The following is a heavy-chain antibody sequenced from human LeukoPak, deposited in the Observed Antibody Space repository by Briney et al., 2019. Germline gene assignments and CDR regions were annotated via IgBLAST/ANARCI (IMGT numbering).Heavy chain of an antibody. D-gene: IGHD6-19*01. Sequence: GGSLRLSCAASGFTFSSYGMHWVRQAPGKGLEWVAFIRYDGSNKYYADSVKGRFTISRDNSKNTLYLQMNSLRAEDTAVYYCAKLEYSSGWYRAFDIWGQGTMVTVSS. J-gene: IGHJ3*02. CDR2: IRYDGSNK. CDR3: AKLEYSSGWYRAFDI. V-gene: IGHV3-30*02. CDR1: GFTFSSYG.